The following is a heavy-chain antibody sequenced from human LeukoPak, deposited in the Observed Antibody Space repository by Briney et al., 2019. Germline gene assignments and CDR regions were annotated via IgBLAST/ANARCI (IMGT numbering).Heavy chain of an antibody. CDR2: ISSSGSTI. CDR1: GFTFSSYE. CDR3: ARDIYGGSSYFDY. J-gene: IGHJ4*02. V-gene: IGHV3-48*03. Sequence: PGGSLRLSCAASGFTFSSYEMNWVRQAPGKGLEWVSYISSSGSTIYYADSVKGRFTISRDNANNSLYLQMNRLRAEDTAVYYCARDIYGGSSYFDYWGQGTLVTVSS. D-gene: IGHD6-6*01.